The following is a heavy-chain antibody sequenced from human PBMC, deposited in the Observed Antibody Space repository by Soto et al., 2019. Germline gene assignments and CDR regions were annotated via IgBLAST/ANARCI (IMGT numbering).Heavy chain of an antibody. J-gene: IGHJ4*02. Sequence: PSETLSLTCIVSGHSITSYYWSWIRQPPGKGLEWIGDVYHRGTTNYNPSLKSRVTISADTSKNQFSLRLTSVTAADAAMYYCARWDHVSSYFGFWGRGILVTVSS. D-gene: IGHD1-26*01. CDR2: VYHRGTT. CDR1: GHSITSYY. CDR3: ARWDHVSSYFGF. V-gene: IGHV4-59*01.